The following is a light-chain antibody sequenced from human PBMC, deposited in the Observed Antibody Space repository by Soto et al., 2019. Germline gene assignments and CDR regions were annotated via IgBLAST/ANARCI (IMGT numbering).Light chain of an antibody. CDR3: QQSYSLPLT. CDR2: AAS. V-gene: IGKV1-39*01. J-gene: IGKJ4*01. Sequence: DIQMTQSPSSLSASVGDRITIACLTSQSISTYLNWYQQKPGEAPELLIYAASTLRSGVPLRFSGSGSATSFSLTISSLQPEDFATYYCQQSYSLPLTLGGGTKVDIK. CDR1: QSISTY.